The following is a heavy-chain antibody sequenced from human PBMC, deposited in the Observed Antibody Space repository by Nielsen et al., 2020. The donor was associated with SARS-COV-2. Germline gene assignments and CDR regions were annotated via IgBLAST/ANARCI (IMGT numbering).Heavy chain of an antibody. D-gene: IGHD1-26*01. J-gene: IGHJ4*02. CDR1: GFTFSSYW. V-gene: IGHV3-74*01. Sequence: GGSLRLSCAASGFTFSSYWMLWVRQAPGKGLVWVSRINSDGSSTSYADSVKGRFTISRDNAKNTLYLQMNSLRAEDTAVYYCARGSGSYYFDYWGQGTLVTVSS. CDR3: ARGSGSYYFDY. CDR2: INSDGSST.